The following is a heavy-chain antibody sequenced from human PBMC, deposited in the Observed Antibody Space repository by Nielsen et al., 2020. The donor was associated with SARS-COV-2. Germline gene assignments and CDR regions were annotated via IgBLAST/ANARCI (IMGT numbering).Heavy chain of an antibody. CDR2: IKSKTDGGTT. Sequence: GESLKISCAASGFTFKNYGMHWVRQAPGKGLEWVGRIKSKTDGGTTDYAAPVKGRFTISRDDSKNTLYLQMNSLRAEDTAVYYCAKEDFWSGYWGADYYYGMDVWGQGTTVTVSS. CDR1: GFTFKNYG. J-gene: IGHJ6*02. V-gene: IGHV3-15*01. D-gene: IGHD3-3*01. CDR3: AKEDFWSGYWGADYYYGMDV.